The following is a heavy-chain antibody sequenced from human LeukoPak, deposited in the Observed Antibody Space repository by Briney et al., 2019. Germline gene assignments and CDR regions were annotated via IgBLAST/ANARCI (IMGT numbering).Heavy chain of an antibody. V-gene: IGHV4-59*02. D-gene: IGHD1-7*01. CDR3: ARDPIDWNYGDAFDI. CDR1: GGSVSTYY. CDR2: VYYSGST. J-gene: IGHJ3*02. Sequence: SETLSLTCTVSGGSVSTYYWSWIRQPPGKGLEWIGYVYYSGSTNYNPSLMSRVTISVDTSKKQFSLKLRSVTVADTAVYYCARDPIDWNYGDAFDIWGQGTMVTVSS.